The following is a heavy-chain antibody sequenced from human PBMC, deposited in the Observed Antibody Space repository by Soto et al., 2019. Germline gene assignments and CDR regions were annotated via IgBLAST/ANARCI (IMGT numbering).Heavy chain of an antibody. Sequence: EVQLVESGGGLVQPGGSLRLSCAATGFTFSNYAMHWVRQAPGKGLEYVSAISSNGGSTYYANSVKGRFTISRDKSKNTLYLQMRILRAEDMAVYYCARGDYIWGSYRNWYFDPWARGTLVTVSS. J-gene: IGHJ2*01. CDR2: ISSNGGST. CDR3: ARGDYIWGSYRNWYFDP. V-gene: IGHV3-64*01. CDR1: GFTFSNYA. D-gene: IGHD3-16*02.